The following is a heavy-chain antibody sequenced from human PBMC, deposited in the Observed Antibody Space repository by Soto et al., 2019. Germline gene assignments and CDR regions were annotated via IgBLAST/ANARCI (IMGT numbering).Heavy chain of an antibody. V-gene: IGHV2-5*02. CDR3: AHRQYGDYPIRH. Sequence: QITLKESGPPLVKPTQTLTLTCTFSGFSLSTSGVGVGWIRQPPGKALEWLALIYWDDDKRYSPSLKSRLTIXKXXSKNQVVLTMTNMDPVDTATYYCAHRQYGDYPIRHWGQGTLVTVSS. CDR2: IYWDDDK. D-gene: IGHD4-17*01. CDR1: GFSLSTSGVG. J-gene: IGHJ1*01.